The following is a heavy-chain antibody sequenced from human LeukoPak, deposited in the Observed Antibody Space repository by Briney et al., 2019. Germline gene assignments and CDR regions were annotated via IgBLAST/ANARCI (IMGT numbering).Heavy chain of an antibody. D-gene: IGHD6-6*01. V-gene: IGHV4-59*01. CDR3: AREYSTSSEGDYFDY. CDR2: IYHSGST. J-gene: IGHJ4*02. Sequence: PSETLSLTCTVSGASITTYYWTWIRQPPGKGLEWIGYIYHSGSTNYNPPLKSRVTISLGTSRNQFSLRLSSVTAADTAVYFCAREYSTSSEGDYFDYWGQGSLVTVSS. CDR1: GASITTYY.